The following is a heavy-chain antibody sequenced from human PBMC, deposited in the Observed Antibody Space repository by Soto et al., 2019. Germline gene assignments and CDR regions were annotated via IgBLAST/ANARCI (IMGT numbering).Heavy chain of an antibody. CDR3: ARVIPGAEAWFDP. J-gene: IGHJ5*02. Sequence: GASVKVFCKASGNTFTNFGVTWVRQAPGQGLEWMGWISAYTDDPNYAQKFQGRVTMTIDTSTSTAYLDLRSLTSDDTAVYYCARVIPGAEAWFDPWGQGTLVTVSS. V-gene: IGHV1-18*01. D-gene: IGHD2-2*01. CDR2: ISAYTDDP. CDR1: GNTFTNFG.